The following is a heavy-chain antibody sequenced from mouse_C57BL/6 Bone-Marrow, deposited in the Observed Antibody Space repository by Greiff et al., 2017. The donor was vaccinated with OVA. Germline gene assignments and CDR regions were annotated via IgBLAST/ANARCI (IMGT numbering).Heavy chain of an antibody. CDR3: ARRGNWDKSLGY. Sequence: VQLQQPGAELVKPGASVKLSCKASGYTFTSYWMHWVKQRPGQGLEWIGMIHPNSGSTNYNEKFKSKATLTVDNSSSTAYMQLSSLTSEDSAVYYCARRGNWDKSLGYWGQGTTLTVSS. D-gene: IGHD4-1*01. V-gene: IGHV1-64*01. CDR1: GYTFTSYW. CDR2: IHPNSGST. J-gene: IGHJ2*01.